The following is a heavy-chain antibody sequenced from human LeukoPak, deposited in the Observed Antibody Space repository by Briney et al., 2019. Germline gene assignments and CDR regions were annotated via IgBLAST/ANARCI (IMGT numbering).Heavy chain of an antibody. D-gene: IGHD3-22*01. J-gene: IGHJ6*03. Sequence: WASVKVSCKASGYTFTSYYMHWVRQAPGQGLEWMGIINPSGGSTSYAQKFQGRVTMTRDTSTSTVYMELSSLRSEDTAVYYCARNTYYYDSSGSYRGYYYYYMDVWGKGTTVTVSS. CDR1: GYTFTSYY. V-gene: IGHV1-46*01. CDR3: ARNTYYYDSSGSYRGYYYYYMDV. CDR2: INPSGGST.